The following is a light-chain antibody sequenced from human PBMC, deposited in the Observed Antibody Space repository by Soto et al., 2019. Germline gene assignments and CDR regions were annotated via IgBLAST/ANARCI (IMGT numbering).Light chain of an antibody. Sequence: DIQMTQSPSSLSASVGYRVTITCRASQSISSYLNWYQQKPGKAPKLLIYAASSLQSGVPSRFSGSGSGTEFTLTISSLQPEDFATYYCLQHNSYPPFGPGTKVDIK. J-gene: IGKJ3*01. CDR2: AAS. CDR1: QSISSY. CDR3: LQHNSYPP. V-gene: IGKV1-17*01.